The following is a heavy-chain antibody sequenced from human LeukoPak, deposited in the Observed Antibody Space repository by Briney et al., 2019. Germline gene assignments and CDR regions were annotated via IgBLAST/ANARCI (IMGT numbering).Heavy chain of an antibody. CDR2: INPNSAAT. D-gene: IGHD3-10*01. CDR3: ARLTMVRGLTHWFDP. Sequence: ASVKVSCKTSGYTFTGYYVHWVRQAPGQGLEWMGWINPNSAATTYAQKFQGRVTMTRDTSISTAYMPLRSLRSDDTAVYYCARLTMVRGLTHWFDPWGQGTLVTVSS. V-gene: IGHV1-2*02. J-gene: IGHJ5*02. CDR1: GYTFTGYY.